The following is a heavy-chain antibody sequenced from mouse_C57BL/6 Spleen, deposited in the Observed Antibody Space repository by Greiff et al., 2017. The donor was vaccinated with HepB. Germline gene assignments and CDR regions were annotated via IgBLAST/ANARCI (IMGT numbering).Heavy chain of an antibody. V-gene: IGHV1-42*01. CDR2: INPSTGGT. D-gene: IGHD1-1*01. J-gene: IGHJ1*03. CDR3: AREKTTVVATRYFDV. Sequence: VQLKQSGPELVKPGASVKISCKASGYSFTGYYMNWVKQSPEKSLEWIGEINPSTGGTTYNQKFKAKATLTVDKSSSTAYMQLKSLTSEDSAVYYCAREKTTVVATRYFDVWGTGTTVTVSS. CDR1: GYSFTGYY.